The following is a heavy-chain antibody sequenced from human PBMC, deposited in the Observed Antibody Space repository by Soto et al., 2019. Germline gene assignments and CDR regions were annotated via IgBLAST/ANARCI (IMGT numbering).Heavy chain of an antibody. Sequence: QVELVESGGGLVKPGGSLRLSCAASGFTFSDYYMSWIRQAPGKGLEWVSYISSSGSTIYYADSVKGRFTISRDNAKNSLYLQMNSLRAEDKAVYYCARVERGITIFGVVIPPFDYWGQGTLVTVSS. CDR2: ISSSGSTI. V-gene: IGHV3-11*01. D-gene: IGHD3-3*01. CDR3: ARVERGITIFGVVIPPFDY. CDR1: GFTFSDYY. J-gene: IGHJ4*02.